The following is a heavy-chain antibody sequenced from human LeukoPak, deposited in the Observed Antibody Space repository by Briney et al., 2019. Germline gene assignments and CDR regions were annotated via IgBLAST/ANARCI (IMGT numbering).Heavy chain of an antibody. CDR2: FDPEDGET. Sequence: GASVKVSCKVSGYTLTELSMHWVRQAPGKGLEWMGGFDPEDGETIYAQKFQGRVTMTEDTSTDTAYMELSSLRPEDTAVYYCATGSATIFCLDVWGKGTTVTISS. CDR3: ATGSATIFCLDV. J-gene: IGHJ6*04. D-gene: IGHD3-9*01. V-gene: IGHV1-24*01. CDR1: GYTLTELS.